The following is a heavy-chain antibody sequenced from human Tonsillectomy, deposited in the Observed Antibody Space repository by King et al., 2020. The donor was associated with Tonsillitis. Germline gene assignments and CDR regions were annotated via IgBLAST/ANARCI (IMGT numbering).Heavy chain of an antibody. J-gene: IGHJ4*02. CDR3: AKWYRSQLRFLEWLGIFDY. Sequence: QLVQSGGGLVQPGGSLRLSCAASGFTFSSYAMSWVRQAPGKGLEWVSAISGSGGSTYYADSVKGRFTISRDNSKNTLYLQMNSLRAEDTAVYYCAKWYRSQLRFLEWLGIFDYWGQGTLVTVSS. CDR1: GFTFSSYA. D-gene: IGHD3-3*01. CDR2: ISGSGGST. V-gene: IGHV3-23*04.